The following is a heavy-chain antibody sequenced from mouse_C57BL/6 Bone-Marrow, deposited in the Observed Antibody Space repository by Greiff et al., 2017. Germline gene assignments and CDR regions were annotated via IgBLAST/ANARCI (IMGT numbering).Heavy chain of an antibody. Sequence: VQLQQSGPVLVKPGPSVTISCKASGFTFTDYYMPWVKQSHGKSLELIGLVYPYNGGTSYNQKFKGKSTLTVATSSSTAYMELNSLTSEDSAVYYCARDDYDLWAMDYCGQGTSVTVAS. CDR3: ARDDYDLWAMDY. CDR2: VYPYNGGT. D-gene: IGHD2-4*01. CDR1: GFTFTDYY. V-gene: IGHV1-36*01. J-gene: IGHJ4*01.